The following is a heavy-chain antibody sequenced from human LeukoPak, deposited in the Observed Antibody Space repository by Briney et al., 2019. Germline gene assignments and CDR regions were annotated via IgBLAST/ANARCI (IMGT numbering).Heavy chain of an antibody. CDR1: GGSISSYY. CDR3: ARRDSSGYYYH. CDR2: IYYSGST. Sequence: SETLSLTCTVSGGSISSYYWSWIRPPPGKGPEWIGYIYYSGSTNYNPSLKSRVTISVDTSKNQFSLKLSSVTATDTAVYYCARRDSSGYYYHWGQGTLVTVSS. V-gene: IGHV4-59*08. D-gene: IGHD3-22*01. J-gene: IGHJ5*02.